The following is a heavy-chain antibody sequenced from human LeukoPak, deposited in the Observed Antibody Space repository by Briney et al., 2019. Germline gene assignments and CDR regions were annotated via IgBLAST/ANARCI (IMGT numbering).Heavy chain of an antibody. CDR1: GGSISSSSYY. Sequence: SETLSLTCTVSGGSISSSSYYWGWIRQPPGKGLEWIGGIYYSGSTYYNPSLKSRVTISVDTSKNQFSLKLSSVTAADTAVYYCARHQEGPTGNFDYWGQGTLVTVSS. J-gene: IGHJ4*02. V-gene: IGHV4-39*01. CDR2: IYYSGST. CDR3: ARHQEGPTGNFDY. D-gene: IGHD1-1*01.